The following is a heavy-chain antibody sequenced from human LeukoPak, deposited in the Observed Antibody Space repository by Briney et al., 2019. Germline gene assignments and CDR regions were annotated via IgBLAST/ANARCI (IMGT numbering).Heavy chain of an antibody. CDR3: VRGSEWELLSR. CDR2: IYYTGTT. V-gene: IGHV4-59*01. CDR1: GGSISSYY. Sequence: KTSETLSLTCTVSGGSISSYYWSWIRQSPGKGLEWIGYIYYTGTTSYNPSLKSRVTISLDTSKNQFSLRLNSVTGADTAVYLCVRGSEWELLSRWGQGTLVTVSS. D-gene: IGHD1-26*01. J-gene: IGHJ4*02.